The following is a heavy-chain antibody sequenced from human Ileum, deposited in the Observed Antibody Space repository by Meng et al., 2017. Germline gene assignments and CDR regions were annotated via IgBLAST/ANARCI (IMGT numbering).Heavy chain of an antibody. V-gene: IGHV4-34*01. CDR2: INHSGST. J-gene: IGHJ4*02. D-gene: IGHD3-10*01. Sequence: SETLSLTCAVYGGSFSGYYWSWIRQPPGKGLEWIGEINHSGSTNYNPSLKSRVTISVDTSKNQFSLKLSSVTAADTAVYYCARDFSGKYAWDFWGQGTLVTVSS. CDR1: GGSFSGYY. CDR3: ARDFSGKYAWDF.